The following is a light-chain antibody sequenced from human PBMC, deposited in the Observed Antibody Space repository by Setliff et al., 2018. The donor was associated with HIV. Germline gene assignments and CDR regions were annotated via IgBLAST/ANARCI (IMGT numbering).Light chain of an antibody. J-gene: IGLJ1*01. CDR3: QSYDSSLSASFV. CDR1: TSNVGAGYD. V-gene: IGLV1-40*01. Sequence: QSVLTQPPSVSGAPGQRVTISCTGSTSNVGAGYDVHWFQQRPGAAPKTLIYRNNNRPSGVPDRFSGSKSGTTASLAITGLQAEDEGDYYCQSYDSSLSASFVFGTGTKVTVL. CDR2: RNN.